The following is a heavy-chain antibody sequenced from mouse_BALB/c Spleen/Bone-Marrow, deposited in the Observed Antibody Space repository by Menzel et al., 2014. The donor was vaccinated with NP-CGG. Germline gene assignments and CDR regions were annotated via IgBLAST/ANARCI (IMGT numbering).Heavy chain of an antibody. D-gene: IGHD1-1*01. J-gene: IGHJ4*01. V-gene: IGHV2-9*02. Sequence: VQRVESGPGLVAPSQSLSITCTVSGFSLTSYGVHWVRQPPGKGLEWLGVIWAGGSTNYNSALMSRLSISKDNSKSQVFSKMNSLQTDDTAMYYCARDYYGSLYAMDYWGKGTSVTVSS. CDR1: GFSLTSYG. CDR3: ARDYYGSLYAMDY. CDR2: IWAGGST.